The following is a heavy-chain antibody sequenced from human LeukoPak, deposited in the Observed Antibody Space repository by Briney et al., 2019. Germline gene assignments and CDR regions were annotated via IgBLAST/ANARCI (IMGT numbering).Heavy chain of an antibody. CDR3: ARGKGIAVSSFDS. J-gene: IGHJ4*02. D-gene: IGHD6-19*01. Sequence: GGSRRLSCAASGFTFSSYAMSWVRQAPGKGLEWVSGISGSGTSTYYADSVKGRFTISRDNSKNTMSLQMNSLRAEDTALYYCARGKGIAVSSFDSWGQGTLVTVSS. V-gene: IGHV3-23*01. CDR1: GFTFSSYA. CDR2: ISGSGTST.